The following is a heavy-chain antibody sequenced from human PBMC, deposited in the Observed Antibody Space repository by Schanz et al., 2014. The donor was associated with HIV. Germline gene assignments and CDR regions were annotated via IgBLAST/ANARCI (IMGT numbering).Heavy chain of an antibody. V-gene: IGHV1-69*01. CDR2: ITPIFGTA. CDR1: GGTFNSYA. J-gene: IGHJ4*02. Sequence: QVQLVQSGAEVQKPGSSVKVSCKASGGTFNSYAISWVRQAPGQGLEWMGGITPIFGTANYAQKFQGRVTIKADESTSTAYMELRSLRSDDTAVYYCARAYDRSGYYYGYWGQGTLVTVSS. CDR3: ARAYDRSGYYYGY. D-gene: IGHD3-22*01.